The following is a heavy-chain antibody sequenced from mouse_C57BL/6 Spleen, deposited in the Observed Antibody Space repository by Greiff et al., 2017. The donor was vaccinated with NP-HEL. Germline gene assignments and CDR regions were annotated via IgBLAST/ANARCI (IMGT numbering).Heavy chain of an antibody. CDR3: ARQAAQATFYFGY. Sequence: DVMLVESGGDLVKPGGSLQLSCAASGFTFSSYGMSWVRQTPDKRLEWVATISSGGSYTYYPDSVKGRFTISRDNAKNTLYLQMSSLESEDTAMYYCARQAAQATFYFGYWGQGTTLTVSS. V-gene: IGHV5-6*02. D-gene: IGHD3-2*02. CDR1: GFTFSSYG. CDR2: ISSGGSYT. J-gene: IGHJ2*01.